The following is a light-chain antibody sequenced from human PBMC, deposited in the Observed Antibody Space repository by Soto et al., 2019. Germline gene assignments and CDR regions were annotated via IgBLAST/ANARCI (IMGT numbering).Light chain of an antibody. V-gene: IGKV3-20*01. CDR2: DAS. Sequence: EIVLTQSPGTLSLSPGERATLSRRASQSVSSSYLAWYQQKPGQAPRLLMYDASSRATGIPDRFSGSGSGTDFTLTISRLEPEDFAMYYCQQYGPSPMYTFGQGTNLEIK. J-gene: IGKJ2*01. CDR3: QQYGPSPMYT. CDR1: QSVSSSY.